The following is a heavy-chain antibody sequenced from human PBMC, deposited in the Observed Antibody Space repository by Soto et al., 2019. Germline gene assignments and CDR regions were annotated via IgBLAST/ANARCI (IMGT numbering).Heavy chain of an antibody. CDR3: AGRYSSSWSNWFDP. D-gene: IGHD6-13*01. J-gene: IGHJ5*02. CDR1: GGSISSGGYS. CDR2: IYHSGST. Sequence: TLSLTCAVSGGSISSGGYSWSWIRQPPGKGLEWIGYIYHSGSTYYNPSLKSRVTISVDRSKNQFSLKLSSVTAADTAVYYCAGRYSSSWSNWFDPWGQGTLVTVSS. V-gene: IGHV4-30-2*01.